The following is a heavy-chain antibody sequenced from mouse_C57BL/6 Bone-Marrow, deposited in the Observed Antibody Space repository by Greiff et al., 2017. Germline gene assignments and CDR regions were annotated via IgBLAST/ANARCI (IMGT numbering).Heavy chain of an antibody. CDR2: IYPGGGYT. Sequence: VQLQQSGAELVRPGTSVKMSCKASGYTFTNYWIGWAKQRPGHGLEWIGDIYPGGGYTNYKEKFKGKATLTADKSSSTAYMQFSSLTSDDSSIYYCARSFYYDYDVGFAYWGQGTLVTVSA. CDR1: GYTFTNYW. CDR3: ARSFYYDYDVGFAY. J-gene: IGHJ3*01. V-gene: IGHV1-63*01. D-gene: IGHD2-4*01.